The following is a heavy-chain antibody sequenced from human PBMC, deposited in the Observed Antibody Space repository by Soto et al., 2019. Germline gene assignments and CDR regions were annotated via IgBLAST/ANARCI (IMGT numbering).Heavy chain of an antibody. CDR3: ARGAYYYDSSGLSY. CDR1: GFTFSSYW. CDR2: IKQDGSEK. Sequence: GALRLSCAASGFTFSSYWMSWVRQAPGKGLEWVANIKQDGSEKYYADSVKGRFTISRDNAKNSLYLQMNSLRAEDTAVYYCARGAYYYDSSGLSYWGQGTLVTVSS. D-gene: IGHD3-22*01. J-gene: IGHJ4*02. V-gene: IGHV3-7*02.